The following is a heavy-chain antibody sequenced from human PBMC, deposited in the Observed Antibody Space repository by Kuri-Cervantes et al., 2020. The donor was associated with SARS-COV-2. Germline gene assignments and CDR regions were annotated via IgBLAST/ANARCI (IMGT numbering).Heavy chain of an antibody. D-gene: IGHD2-2*01. CDR1: GGSIRSDGYY. V-gene: IGHV4-31*02. CDR3: ARGGAPNRYCSSNSCRINYDAFDI. J-gene: IGHJ3*02. Sequence: SCTVSGGSIRSDGYYWSWIRQRPGKGLEWIGYIYSGGTTYYSPSLKSRLTISMDTSKNHFSLKLGAVTAADTAMYYCARGGAPNRYCSSNSCRINYDAFDIWGQGTMVTVSS. CDR2: IYSGGTT.